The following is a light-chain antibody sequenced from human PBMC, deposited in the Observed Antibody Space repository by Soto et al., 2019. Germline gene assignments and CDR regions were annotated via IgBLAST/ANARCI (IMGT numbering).Light chain of an antibody. Sequence: EVVLTQSPGTNSLSPGERATLSCRASQSFISSYFAWYHQKPCQAPLLLIYGASSRATGIPDRFTVSGSGTDFTLAISRMTPEDFAVNDCQQRSSAITFGQGTRLKNK. CDR2: GAS. CDR1: QSFISSY. CDR3: QQRSSAIT. J-gene: IGKJ5*01. V-gene: IGKV3D-20*02.